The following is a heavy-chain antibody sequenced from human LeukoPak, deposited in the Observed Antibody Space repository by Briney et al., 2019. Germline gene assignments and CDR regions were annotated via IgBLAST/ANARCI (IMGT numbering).Heavy chain of an antibody. D-gene: IGHD2-15*01. CDR2: ISAYNGNT. CDR3: ARVFIAPPYYFDY. V-gene: IGHV1-18*01. J-gene: IGHJ4*02. Sequence: GASVKVSCKASGYTFTSYGISWVRQAPGQGLEWMGWISAYNGNTNYAQRLQGRVTMTTDTSTSTAYMELRSLRSDDTAVYYCARVFIAPPYYFDYWAREPWSPSPQ. CDR1: GYTFTSYG.